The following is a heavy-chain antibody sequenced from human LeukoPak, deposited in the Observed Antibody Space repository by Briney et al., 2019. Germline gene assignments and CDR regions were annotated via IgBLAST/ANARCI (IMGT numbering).Heavy chain of an antibody. CDR2: IYSGGTT. J-gene: IGHJ4*02. CDR1: GFTVSSNY. Sequence: PGGSLRLSCAASGFTVSSNYMSWVRQAPGKGLEWVSVIYSGGTTYYADSVKGRFAISRDNSKNTLYLQMNSLRAEDTAVYYCASDDDYGRTLDYRGQGTLVTVSS. V-gene: IGHV3-66*01. D-gene: IGHD4-17*01. CDR3: ASDDDYGRTLDY.